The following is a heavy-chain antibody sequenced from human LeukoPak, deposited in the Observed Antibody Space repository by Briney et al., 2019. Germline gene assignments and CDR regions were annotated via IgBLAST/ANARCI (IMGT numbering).Heavy chain of an antibody. Sequence: SGPTLVNPTQTLTLTCTFSGFSLSTSGVGVGWIRQPSGKALEWLAVIYWDDDKRHSPSLKSRLTITKDTSKNQVVLTMPNMDPVDTATYYCAHKEYYALGSLGDSFDYWGQGTLVTVSS. CDR2: IYWDDDK. V-gene: IGHV2-5*02. CDR3: AHKEYYALGSLGDSFDY. CDR1: GFSLSTSGVG. J-gene: IGHJ4*02. D-gene: IGHD3-10*01.